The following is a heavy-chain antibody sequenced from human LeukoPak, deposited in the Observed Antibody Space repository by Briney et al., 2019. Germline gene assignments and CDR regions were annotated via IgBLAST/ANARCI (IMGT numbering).Heavy chain of an antibody. CDR2: MNPNSGNT. J-gene: IGHJ4*02. CDR3: ARGPGYYDSRGYSYYFDY. V-gene: IGHV1-8*01. CDR1: GYTFTSYD. Sequence: ASVKVSCKASGYTFTSYDINWVRQATGQGLEWMGWMNPNSGNTGYAQQFQGRVTMTRNTSISTIYMELSSLRSEDTAVYYCARGPGYYDSRGYSYYFDYWGQGTLVTVSS. D-gene: IGHD3-22*01.